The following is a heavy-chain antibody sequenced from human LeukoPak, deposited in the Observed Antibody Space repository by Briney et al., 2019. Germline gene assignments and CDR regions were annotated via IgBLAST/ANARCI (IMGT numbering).Heavy chain of an antibody. V-gene: IGHV1-2*02. CDR3: ATEGDGYNYGYFDY. Sequence: ASVKVSCKASGYTFTDYYIHWVRQAPGQGLEWMGWINPNSGGPNYAQKFLGRVTMTRDTSVSTAYMELGRLKSDDTAVYFCATEGDGYNYGYFDYWGQGTLVIVSS. CDR2: INPNSGGP. CDR1: GYTFTDYY. D-gene: IGHD5-24*01. J-gene: IGHJ4*02.